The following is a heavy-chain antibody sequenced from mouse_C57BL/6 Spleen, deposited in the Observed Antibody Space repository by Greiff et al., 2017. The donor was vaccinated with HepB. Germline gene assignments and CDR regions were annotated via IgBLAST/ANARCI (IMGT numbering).Heavy chain of an antibody. J-gene: IGHJ1*03. CDR1: GFTFSDYY. Sequence: EVQLVESEGGLVQPGSSMKLSCTASGFTFSDYYMAWVRQVPEKGLEWVANINYDGSSTYYLDSLKSRFIISRDNAKNILYLQMSSLKSEDTATYYCARGRDGWYFDVWGTGTTVTVSS. D-gene: IGHD3-3*01. V-gene: IGHV5-16*01. CDR2: INYDGSST. CDR3: ARGRDGWYFDV.